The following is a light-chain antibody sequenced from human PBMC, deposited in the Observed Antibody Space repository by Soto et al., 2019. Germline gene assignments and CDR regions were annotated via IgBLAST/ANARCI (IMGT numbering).Light chain of an antibody. CDR1: ESVSDN. J-gene: IGKJ2*01. Sequence: EIVMTQSPATLSVSPGGRATLSCRASESVSDNLAWYQQKPGQPPRLLIYGASTRATGIPARFSGSGSGTEFTLTISSLQSEDFVVYYCQQYDTWPPMYTFGQGTNLEIK. CDR2: GAS. V-gene: IGKV3-15*01. CDR3: QQYDTWPPMYT.